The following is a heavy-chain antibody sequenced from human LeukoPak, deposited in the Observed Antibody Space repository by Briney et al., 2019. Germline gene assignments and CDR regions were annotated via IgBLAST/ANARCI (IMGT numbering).Heavy chain of an antibody. D-gene: IGHD6-19*01. Sequence: SETLSLTCAVYGGSFSGYYWSWIRQPPGKGLEWIGEINHSGSTNYNPSLKSRVTISVDTSKNQFSLKLSSVTAADTAVYYCARDPSNTSGRHVFFDYWGQGTLLTVSS. V-gene: IGHV4-34*01. CDR2: INHSGST. J-gene: IGHJ4*02. CDR3: ARDPSNTSGRHVFFDY. CDR1: GGSFSGYY.